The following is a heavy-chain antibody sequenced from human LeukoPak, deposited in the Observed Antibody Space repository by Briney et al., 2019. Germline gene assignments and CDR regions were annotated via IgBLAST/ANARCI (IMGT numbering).Heavy chain of an antibody. CDR2: IYYSGST. D-gene: IGHD2-15*01. Sequence: SETLSLTCTVSGGSISRHYGSWLRQPPGKGLEWIGYIYYSGSTNYNPSLKSRVTISVVTSKNQFSLKLSSVTAADTAVYYCARAGRAFDIWGQGTMVTVSS. J-gene: IGHJ3*02. CDR1: GGSISRHY. CDR3: ARAGRAFDI. V-gene: IGHV4-59*11.